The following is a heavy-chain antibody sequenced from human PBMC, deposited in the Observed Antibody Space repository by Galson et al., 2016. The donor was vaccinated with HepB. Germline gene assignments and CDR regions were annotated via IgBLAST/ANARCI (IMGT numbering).Heavy chain of an antibody. V-gene: IGHV3-30*04. CDR1: GFTFSMYA. D-gene: IGHD2-8*01. Sequence: SLRLSCAASGFTFSMYAFHWVRQVPGKGLETVAIISHDGNYKHYAESVRGRFSVSRDTPKNTLFLEMNSLQVDDTAVYFCARDACTFGVCHPHYYRLEVWGQGTTVTVSS. J-gene: IGHJ6*02. CDR3: ARDACTFGVCHPHYYRLEV. CDR2: ISHDGNYK.